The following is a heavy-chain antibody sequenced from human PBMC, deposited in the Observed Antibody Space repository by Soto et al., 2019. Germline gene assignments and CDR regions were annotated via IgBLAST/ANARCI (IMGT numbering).Heavy chain of an antibody. CDR3: ARDKYYYDSSGYHLAY. CDR2: ISAYNGNT. V-gene: IGHV1-18*01. CDR1: GYTFTSYG. Sequence: GASVKVSCKASGYTFTSYGISWVRQAPGQGLEWMGWISAYNGNTNYAQKLQGRVTMTTDTSTSTAYMELRSLRSDDTAVYYCARDKYYYDSSGYHLAYWGQGTLVTVSS. J-gene: IGHJ4*02. D-gene: IGHD3-22*01.